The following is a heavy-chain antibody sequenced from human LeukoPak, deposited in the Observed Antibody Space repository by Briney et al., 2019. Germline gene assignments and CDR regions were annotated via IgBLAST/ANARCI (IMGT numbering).Heavy chain of an antibody. J-gene: IGHJ4*02. D-gene: IGHD3-9*01. Sequence: PSETLSLTCTVSGGSVSSYEYYWGWIRQPPGKGLEWIGNTYYTGSTYYNPSLRSRVTMSVDTSKNQFSLKMSSVTAADTAVYYCARLRKGRYFDYIFDHWGQGTVVTVSS. CDR1: GGSVSSYEYY. CDR3: ARLRKGRYFDYIFDH. V-gene: IGHV4-39*01. CDR2: TYYTGST.